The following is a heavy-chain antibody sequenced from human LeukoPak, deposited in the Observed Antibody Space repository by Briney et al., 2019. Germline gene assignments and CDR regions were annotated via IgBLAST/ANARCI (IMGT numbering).Heavy chain of an antibody. D-gene: IGHD6-6*01. CDR2: ISYDGSNI. J-gene: IGHJ4*02. V-gene: IGHV3-30-3*01. CDR1: GFTFNSYA. Sequence: GGSLRLSCAASGFTFNSYAMHWVRQAPGKGLEWVAVISYDGSNIYYADSVKGRFTVSRDNAKNTLYLQVNNLRAEDTAVYYCARGPNSNWSGLDFWGQGTLLTVSS. CDR3: ARGPNSNWSGLDF.